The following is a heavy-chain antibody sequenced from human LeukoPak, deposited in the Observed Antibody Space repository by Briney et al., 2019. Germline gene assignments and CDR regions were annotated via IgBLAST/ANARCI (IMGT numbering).Heavy chain of an antibody. J-gene: IGHJ5*02. CDR1: GFTFSSYW. CDR2: IKQDGSEK. Sequence: GGSLRLSCAASGFTFSSYWMSWVRQAPGKGLEWVANIKQDGSEKYYVDSVKGRFTISRDNAKNSLYLQMNSPRAEDTAVYYCARLRFLEWLLRYWFDPWGQGTLVTVSS. D-gene: IGHD3-3*01. CDR3: ARLRFLEWLLRYWFDP. V-gene: IGHV3-7*01.